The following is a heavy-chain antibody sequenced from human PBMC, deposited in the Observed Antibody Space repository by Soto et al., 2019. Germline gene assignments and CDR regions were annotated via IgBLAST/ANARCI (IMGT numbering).Heavy chain of an antibody. CDR3: ARRGSSSTKEFDY. CDR2: IYYSGST. J-gene: IGHJ4*02. Sequence: SETLSLTCTVSGGSISSYYWSWFRQPPGKGLEWIGYIYYSGSTNYNPSLKSRVTISVDTSKNQFSLKLSSVTAADTAVYYCARRGSSSTKEFDYWGQETLVTVSS. V-gene: IGHV4-59*08. D-gene: IGHD6-13*01. CDR1: GGSISSYY.